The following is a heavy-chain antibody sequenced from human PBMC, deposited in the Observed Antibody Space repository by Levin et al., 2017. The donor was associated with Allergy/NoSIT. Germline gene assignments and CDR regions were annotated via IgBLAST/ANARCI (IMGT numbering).Heavy chain of an antibody. V-gene: IGHV4-30-2*01. CDR3: GAVAGYSSDYYFDY. Sequence: SQTLSLTRAVSGGSISSGGYSWSWTRQPPGKGLEWIGNIYLSGSTNDNPSLKSRVNMSVDSSKNQFSLKLSSVTAADTAVYYCGAVAGYSSDYYFDYWGPGTLVTVSS. CDR2: IYLSGST. CDR1: GGSISSGGYS. D-gene: IGHD6-19*01. J-gene: IGHJ4*02.